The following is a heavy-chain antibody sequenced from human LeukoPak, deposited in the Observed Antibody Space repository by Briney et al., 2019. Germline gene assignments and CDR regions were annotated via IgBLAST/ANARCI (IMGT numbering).Heavy chain of an antibody. CDR1: GFTFSNYG. CDR2: NNSGGVNT. Sequence: GGYLRLSCAASGFTFSNYGMSWVRQVPGKGLEWVSTNNSGGVNTHYADSVKGRFTISRDNSKNTLYLQMNSLRAEDTAVYYCAEDFGNAELFDYWGQGVLVTVSS. CDR3: AEDFGNAELFDY. V-gene: IGHV3-23*01. D-gene: IGHD3-3*01. J-gene: IGHJ4*02.